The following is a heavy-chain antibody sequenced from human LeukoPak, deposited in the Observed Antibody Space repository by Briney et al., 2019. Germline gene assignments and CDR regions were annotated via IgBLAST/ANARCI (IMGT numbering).Heavy chain of an antibody. CDR3: ASLYYAPFYYYYYMDV. CDR1: GGSISSSSYY. V-gene: IGHV4-39*01. J-gene: IGHJ6*03. CDR2: IYYSGST. D-gene: IGHD2-2*01. Sequence: SETLSLTCTVSGGSISSSSYYWGWIRQPPGKGLEWIGSIYYSGSTYYNPSLKSRVTISVDTSKNQFSLRLSSVTAADTAVYYCASLYYAPFYYYYYMDVWGKGTTVTIS.